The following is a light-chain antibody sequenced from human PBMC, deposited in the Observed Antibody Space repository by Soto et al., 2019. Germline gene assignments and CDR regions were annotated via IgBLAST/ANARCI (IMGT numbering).Light chain of an antibody. CDR2: AAS. Sequence: EVVLTQSPGTLSLSPGERATLSCRASQSVDNDYLAWFQQKPGQAPRLLIYAASYRATGVPDRFGGTGSGTDFSLTISRLEPEDFAVYYCQQSTYSPLTFGGGTRIEI. CDR1: QSVDNDY. J-gene: IGKJ4*01. V-gene: IGKV3-20*01. CDR3: QQSTYSPLT.